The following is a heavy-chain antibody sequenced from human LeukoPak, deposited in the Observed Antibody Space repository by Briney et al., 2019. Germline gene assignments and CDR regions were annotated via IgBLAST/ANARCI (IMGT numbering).Heavy chain of an antibody. D-gene: IGHD5-24*01. J-gene: IGHJ4*02. CDR1: GGSFSGYY. CDR3: ASGRDGYNSADY. Sequence: SETLSLTCAVYGGSFSGYYWSWIRQPPGKGLGWIGEINHSGSTNYNPSLKSRVTISVDTSKNQFSLKLSSVTAADTAVYYCASGRDGYNSADYWGQGTLVTVSS. CDR2: INHSGST. V-gene: IGHV4-34*01.